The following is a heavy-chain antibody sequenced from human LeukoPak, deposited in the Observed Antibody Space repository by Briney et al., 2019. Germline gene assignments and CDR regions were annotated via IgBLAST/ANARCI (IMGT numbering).Heavy chain of an antibody. D-gene: IGHD3-22*01. Sequence: GGSLRLSCAASGFTFSSYAMSWVRQAPGKGLEWVSAISGSGGSTYYADSVKGRFTISRDNSKNTLYLQMNSLRAEDTAVYYCARTTWRITMIVVVPRVAFDIWGQGTMVTVSS. V-gene: IGHV3-23*01. CDR2: ISGSGGST. J-gene: IGHJ3*02. CDR3: ARTTWRITMIVVVPRVAFDI. CDR1: GFTFSSYA.